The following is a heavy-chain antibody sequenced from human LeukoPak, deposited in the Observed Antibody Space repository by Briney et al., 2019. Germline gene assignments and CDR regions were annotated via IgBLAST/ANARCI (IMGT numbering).Heavy chain of an antibody. Sequence: SETLSLTCTVSGGSISSYYWRWIRQPPGKGLEWIGHIYYSGSTNYNPSLKSRVTISVDTSKNQFSLKLSSVTAADTAVYYCARENRYCSSTSCSYYHYMDVWGKGTTVTVSS. CDR3: ARENRYCSSTSCSYYHYMDV. CDR1: GGSISSYY. CDR2: IYYSGST. J-gene: IGHJ6*03. V-gene: IGHV4-59*01. D-gene: IGHD2-2*01.